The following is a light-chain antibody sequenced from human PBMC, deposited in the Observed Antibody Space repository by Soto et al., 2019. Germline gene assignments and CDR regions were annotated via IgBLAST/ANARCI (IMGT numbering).Light chain of an antibody. Sequence: DIQMTQSPSTLSASIGDRVTITCRASQRINKWLAWHQQKPGKAPKLLIYDASSLQSGVPPRFSGSGSGTEFTLTIRSLQPDDIATYYCQQYSSYSAWTLGEGTKVDIK. CDR3: QQYSSYSAWT. J-gene: IGKJ1*01. CDR2: DAS. CDR1: QRINKW. V-gene: IGKV1-5*01.